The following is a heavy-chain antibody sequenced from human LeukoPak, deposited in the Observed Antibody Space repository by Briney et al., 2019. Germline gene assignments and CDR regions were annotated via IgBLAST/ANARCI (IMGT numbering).Heavy chain of an antibody. CDR1: GYSFTSYW. Sequence: GESLKISCKGSGYSFTSYWIGWVRQMPGKGLEWMGIIYPGDSDTRYSPSFQGQVTISDDKSISPAYLQWSSLKASDTAMYYCATTYYYDSSGYFSYWGQGTLVTVSS. CDR3: ATTYYYDSSGYFSY. V-gene: IGHV5-51*01. D-gene: IGHD3-22*01. CDR2: IYPGDSDT. J-gene: IGHJ4*02.